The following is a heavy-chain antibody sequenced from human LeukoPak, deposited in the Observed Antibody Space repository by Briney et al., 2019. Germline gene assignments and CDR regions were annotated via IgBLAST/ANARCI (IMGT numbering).Heavy chain of an antibody. CDR2: ISAYNGNT. D-gene: IGHD3-3*01. J-gene: IGHJ6*02. Sequence: ASVKVSCKASGYTSTSYGISWVRQAPGQGLEWMGWISAYNGNTNYAQKLQGRVTMTTDTSTSTAYMELRSLRSDDTAVYYCAREGCILEWLLLNYGMDVWGQGTTVTVSS. CDR1: GYTSTSYG. V-gene: IGHV1-18*01. CDR3: AREGCILEWLLLNYGMDV.